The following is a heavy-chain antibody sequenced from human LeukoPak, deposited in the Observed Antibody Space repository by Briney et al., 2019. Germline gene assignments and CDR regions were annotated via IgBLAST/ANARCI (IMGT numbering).Heavy chain of an antibody. J-gene: IGHJ4*02. CDR3: ARDHAYRADY. Sequence: GGSLRLSCAASGFTFSNDWMCWVRQAPGKGLEWVANTNQDESKKYYADSVKGRFTISRDNAKNSLYLQMSSLTAEDTAIYYCARDHAYRADYWGQGTLVTVSS. CDR1: GFTFSNDW. V-gene: IGHV3-7*01. D-gene: IGHD2-2*01. CDR2: TNQDESKK.